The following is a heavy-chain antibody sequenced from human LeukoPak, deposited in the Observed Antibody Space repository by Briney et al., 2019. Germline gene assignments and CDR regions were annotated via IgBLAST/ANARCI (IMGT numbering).Heavy chain of an antibody. CDR3: ARGRWDIVVVPAAIRGGEAAAFYGMDV. CDR2: IIPIFGTA. D-gene: IGHD2-2*01. V-gene: IGHV1-69*01. J-gene: IGHJ6*04. CDR1: GGTFSSYA. Sequence: SAEVSCKASGGTFSSYAISWGRYATGQGLVWMGGIIPIFGTANCAQKFQGRVTITADESTSTAYMELSSLRSEDTAVYYCARGRWDIVVVPAAIRGGEAAAFYGMDVWGKGTMVTVSS.